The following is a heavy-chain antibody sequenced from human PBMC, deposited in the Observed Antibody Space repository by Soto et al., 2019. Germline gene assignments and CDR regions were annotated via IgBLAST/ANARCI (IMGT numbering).Heavy chain of an antibody. CDR2: ISSSSSTI. CDR3: ARDPGGSGSYYNGPEHGNWFDP. D-gene: IGHD3-10*01. V-gene: IGHV3-48*01. J-gene: IGHJ5*02. Sequence: GGSLRLSCAASGFTFSSYSMNWVRQAPGKGLEWVSYISSSSSTIYYADSVKGRFTISRDNAKNSLYLQMNSLRAEDTAVYYCARDPGGSGSYYNGPEHGNWFDPWGQGTLVTVSS. CDR1: GFTFSSYS.